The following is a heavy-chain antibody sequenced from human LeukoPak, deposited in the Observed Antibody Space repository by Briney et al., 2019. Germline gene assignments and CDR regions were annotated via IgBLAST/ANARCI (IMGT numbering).Heavy chain of an antibody. V-gene: IGHV3-21*01. Sequence: NPGGSLRLSCAASGLTCSSYSMNWVRQAPGKGLEWVSSISSSSSYIYYADSVKGRFTISRDNAKNSLYLQMNSLRAEDTAVYYCARDSGDYVWGSYLKSDYFDDWGQGTLVTVSS. J-gene: IGHJ4*02. CDR1: GLTCSSYS. D-gene: IGHD3-16*02. CDR2: ISSSSSYI. CDR3: ARDSGDYVWGSYLKSDYFDD.